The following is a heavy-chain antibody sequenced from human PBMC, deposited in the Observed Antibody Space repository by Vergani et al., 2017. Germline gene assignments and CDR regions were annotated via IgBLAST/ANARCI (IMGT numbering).Heavy chain of an antibody. CDR2: IIPIFGTA. V-gene: IGHV1-69*13. CDR3: ARLSSSPGYIDY. CDR1: GYTFTSSG. D-gene: IGHD6-6*01. J-gene: IGHJ4*02. Sequence: QVQLVQSGAEVKKPGASVKVSCKASGYTFTSSGISWVRQAPGQGLEWMGGIIPIFGTANYAQKFQGRVTITADESTSTAYMELSSLRSEDTAVYYCARLSSSPGYIDYWGQGTLVTVSS.